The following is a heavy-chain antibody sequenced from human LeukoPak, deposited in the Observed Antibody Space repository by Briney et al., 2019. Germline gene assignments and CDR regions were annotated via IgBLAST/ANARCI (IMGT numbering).Heavy chain of an antibody. CDR2: ISGSGGST. D-gene: IGHD3-10*01. V-gene: IGHV3-23*01. CDR1: GFTFSSYA. J-gene: IGHJ4*02. CDR3: AKVQYGSGSFFDY. Sequence: GGSLILSCAASGFTFSSYAMSWVRQAPGKGLEWVSAISGSGGSTYYADSVKGRFTISRDNSKNTLYLQMNSLRAEDTAVYYCAKVQYGSGSFFDYWGQGTLVTVSS.